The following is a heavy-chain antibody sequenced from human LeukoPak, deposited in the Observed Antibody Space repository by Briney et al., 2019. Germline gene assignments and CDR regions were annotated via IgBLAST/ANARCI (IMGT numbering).Heavy chain of an antibody. CDR1: GGSISSYY. V-gene: IGHV4-59*01. CDR3: ARLYSSS. Sequence: SETLSLTCTVSGGSISSYYWSWIRQPPGKGLEWIGYIYYSGSTNYNPSLKSRVTISVDTSKNQFSLKLSSVTAADTAVYYRARLYSSSWGQGTLVTVSS. J-gene: IGHJ4*02. CDR2: IYYSGST. D-gene: IGHD6-13*01.